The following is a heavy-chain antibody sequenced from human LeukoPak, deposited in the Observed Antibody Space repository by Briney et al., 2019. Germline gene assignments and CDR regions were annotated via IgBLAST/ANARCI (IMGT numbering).Heavy chain of an antibody. CDR2: MNPNSGNT. CDR1: GYTFTSYD. J-gene: IGHJ4*02. CDR3: AREVAYDSSSSPYFDY. D-gene: IGHD6-6*01. Sequence: GASVKVSCKASGYTFTSYDINWVRQATGQGLEWMGWMNPNSGNTGYAQKFQGRVTITRNTSISTAYMELSSLRSEDTAVYYCAREVAYDSSSSPYFDYWGQGTLVTVSS. V-gene: IGHV1-8*03.